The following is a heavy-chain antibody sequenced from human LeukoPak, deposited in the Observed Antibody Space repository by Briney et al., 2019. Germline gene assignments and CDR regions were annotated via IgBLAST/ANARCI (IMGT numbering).Heavy chain of an antibody. CDR1: GASISSTIYY. CDR2: VFYSENT. Sequence: SETLSLTCTVSGASISSTIYYWGRIRKPPGKGLEWIGSVFYSENTYYNPSLKSRVTISVDTSKNQFSLNLNSVTAADTAVYFCASGPWVTPFDYWGQGTLVPVSS. D-gene: IGHD2-21*02. CDR3: ASGPWVTPFDY. J-gene: IGHJ4*02. V-gene: IGHV4-39*07.